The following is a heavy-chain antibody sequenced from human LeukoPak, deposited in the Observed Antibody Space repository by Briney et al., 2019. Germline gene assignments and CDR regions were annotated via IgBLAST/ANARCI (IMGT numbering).Heavy chain of an antibody. J-gene: IGHJ4*02. Sequence: GGSLRLSCAASGFTFSSYAMSWVRQAPGKGLEWVSAISGSGGSTYYADSVKGRFTISRDNSKNTLYLQMNSLRAEDTAVYYCAKRQYYDFWSGYYTFGYWGQGTLVTVSS. CDR1: GFTFSSYA. CDR3: AKRQYYDFWSGYYTFGY. D-gene: IGHD3-3*01. CDR2: ISGSGGST. V-gene: IGHV3-23*01.